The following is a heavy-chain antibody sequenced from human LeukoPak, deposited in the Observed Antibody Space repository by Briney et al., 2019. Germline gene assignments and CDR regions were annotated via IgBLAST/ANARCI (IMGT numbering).Heavy chain of an antibody. V-gene: IGHV4-39*07. CDR3: AKAIRSGSYLVEAFDI. D-gene: IGHD1-26*01. CDR2: IYYSGNT. J-gene: IGHJ3*02. CDR1: GGSISSSSYY. Sequence: SETLSLTCTVSGGSISSSSYYWGWIRQPPGKGLEWIGSIYYSGNTYYNPSLKSRVTISVDTSKNQFSLKLSSVTAADTAVYYCAKAIRSGSYLVEAFDIWGQGTMVTVSS.